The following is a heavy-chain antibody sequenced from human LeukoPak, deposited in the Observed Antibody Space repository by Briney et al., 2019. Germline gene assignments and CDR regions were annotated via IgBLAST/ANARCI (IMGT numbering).Heavy chain of an antibody. J-gene: IGHJ4*02. D-gene: IGHD2-2*01. CDR1: GYTFSSYD. CDR2: MNPKTGNT. V-gene: IGHV1-8*03. CDR3: TRGLPRDGLVVIAVANEY. Sequence: RASVKVSCKASGYTFSSYDINWVRQAAGQGLEWMGWMNPKTGNTGFSQKFQGRVTITRDTSISTAYMELSRLTSEDTGVYYCTRGLPRDGLVVIAVANEYWGQGSLVTVSS.